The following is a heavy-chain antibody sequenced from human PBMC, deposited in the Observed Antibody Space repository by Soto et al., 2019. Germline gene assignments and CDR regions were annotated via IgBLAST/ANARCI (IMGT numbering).Heavy chain of an antibody. V-gene: IGHV1-69*12. CDR2: IIPIFGTA. CDR1: GGTFSSYA. Sequence: QVQLVQAGAEVKKPGSSVKVSCKASGGTFSSYAISWVRQAPGQGLEWMGEIIPIFGTANYAQKFQGRVTITADESTSTGYMELSSLRSEETAVYYCARDRGPSSGYYPYWFDPWGQGTLVTVSS. CDR3: ARDRGPSSGYYPYWFDP. D-gene: IGHD3-22*01. J-gene: IGHJ5*02.